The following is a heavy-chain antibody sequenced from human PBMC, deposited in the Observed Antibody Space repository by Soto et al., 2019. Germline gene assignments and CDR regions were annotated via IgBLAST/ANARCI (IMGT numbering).Heavy chain of an antibody. CDR3: ARGELDYYGSGSYYWFDP. V-gene: IGHV4-59*01. D-gene: IGHD3-10*01. J-gene: IGHJ5*02. CDR2: IYYSGST. CDR1: GGSISSYY. Sequence: PSETLSPTCTVSGGSISSYYWSWIRQPPGKGLEWIGYIYYSGSTNYNPSLKSRVTISVDTSKNQFSLKLSSVTAADTAVYYCARGELDYYGSGSYYWFDPWGQGTLVTVSS.